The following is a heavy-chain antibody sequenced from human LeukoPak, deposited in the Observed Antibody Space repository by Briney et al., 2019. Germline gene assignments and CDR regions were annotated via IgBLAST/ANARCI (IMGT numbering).Heavy chain of an antibody. CDR1: GFRFSDFT. CDR3: GKEGGA. CDR2: IGGRGGST. V-gene: IGHV3-23*01. J-gene: IGHJ5*02. Sequence: GGSLRLSCAASGFRFSDFTMTWVRQAPGKGPEWVSAIGGRGGSTYYADSLGGRFTISRDNFKDMVYLQMNSLKVEDTATYYCGKEGGAWGQGTKVTVSS. D-gene: IGHD3-16*01.